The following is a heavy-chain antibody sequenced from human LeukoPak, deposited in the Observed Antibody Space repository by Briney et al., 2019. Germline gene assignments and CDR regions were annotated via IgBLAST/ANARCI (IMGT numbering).Heavy chain of an antibody. V-gene: IGHV3-11*03. CDR1: GFIFSDHY. D-gene: IGHD6-13*01. CDR2: INDIGSKT. Sequence: PGRSLRLSCGASGFIFSDHYMNWVRQAPGKGLEWVSYINDIGSKTNYADSVKGRFTISRDNAKNSLYLQMNSLRAEDTAVYYCAAAAGYRFDIWGQGTMVTVSS. J-gene: IGHJ3*02. CDR3: AAAAGYRFDI.